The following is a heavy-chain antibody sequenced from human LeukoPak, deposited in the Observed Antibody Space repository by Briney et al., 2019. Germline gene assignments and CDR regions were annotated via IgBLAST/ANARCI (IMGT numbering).Heavy chain of an antibody. Sequence: GRSLRLSCAASGFTFSSYGMHWVRQAPGKGLEWVAVISYDGSNKYYADSVKGRFTISRDNSKNTLYLQMNSLRAEDTAVYYCAKVGVSWFDPWGQGTLVTASS. D-gene: IGHD3-10*01. V-gene: IGHV3-30*18. CDR2: ISYDGSNK. CDR3: AKVGVSWFDP. CDR1: GFTFSSYG. J-gene: IGHJ5*02.